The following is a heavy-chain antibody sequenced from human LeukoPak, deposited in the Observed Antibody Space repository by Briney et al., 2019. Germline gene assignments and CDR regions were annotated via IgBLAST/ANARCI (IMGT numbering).Heavy chain of an antibody. CDR2: TYYRSKWYN. Sequence: SQTLSLTCAISGDSVSSNSAAWNWIRQSPSRGLEWLGRTYYRSKWYNDYAVSVKSRITINPDTSKNQFSLQLTSVTPEDTAVYYCARDRYCSSTSCYFIDSSPHSYGMDVWGQGTTVTVSS. V-gene: IGHV6-1*01. CDR3: ARDRYCSSTSCYFIDSSPHSYGMDV. J-gene: IGHJ6*02. D-gene: IGHD2-2*01. CDR1: GDSVSSNSAA.